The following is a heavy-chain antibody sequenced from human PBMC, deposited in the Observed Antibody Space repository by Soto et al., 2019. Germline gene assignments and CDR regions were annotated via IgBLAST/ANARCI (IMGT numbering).Heavy chain of an antibody. D-gene: IGHD2-21*02. Sequence: QVQLQESGPGLVKPSETLSLTCTVSGGSISSYYWSWIRQPPGKGLEWIGYIYYSGSTNYNPSLKSRVTISVDTSKNQFSLKLSSVTAADTAVYYCARQGYGGNSALADYWGQGTLVTVSS. V-gene: IGHV4-59*08. CDR1: GGSISSYY. CDR3: ARQGYGGNSALADY. CDR2: IYYSGST. J-gene: IGHJ4*02.